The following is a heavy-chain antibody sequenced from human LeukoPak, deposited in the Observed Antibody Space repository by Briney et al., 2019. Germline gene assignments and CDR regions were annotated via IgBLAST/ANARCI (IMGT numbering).Heavy chain of an antibody. CDR3: ARGARPWDWFDP. Sequence: PSETLSLTCTVSGGSISSGSYYWSWIRQPAGKGLEWIGRIYTSGSSNYNPSLRSRVTISVDTSKNQFSLKLSSVTAADTAVYYCARGARPWDWFDPWGQGTLVTVSS. CDR1: GGSISSGSYY. V-gene: IGHV4-61*02. D-gene: IGHD1-26*01. CDR2: IYTSGSS. J-gene: IGHJ5*02.